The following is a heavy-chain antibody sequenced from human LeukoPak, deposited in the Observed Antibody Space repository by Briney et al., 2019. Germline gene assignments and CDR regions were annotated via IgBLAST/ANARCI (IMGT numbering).Heavy chain of an antibody. V-gene: IGHV4-4*07. J-gene: IGHJ3*02. CDR3: ARVGPDAIDI. D-gene: IGHD3/OR15-3a*01. Sequence: PSETLSLTCTVSGGRISSYYASSIRQPAGKGLEWIGRIYTGGSTNYNPSLKSRVTMSVDTSKNQFSLKLSSVTAADTAVYYCARVGPDAIDIWGQGTMVTVSS. CDR1: GGRISSYY. CDR2: IYTGGST.